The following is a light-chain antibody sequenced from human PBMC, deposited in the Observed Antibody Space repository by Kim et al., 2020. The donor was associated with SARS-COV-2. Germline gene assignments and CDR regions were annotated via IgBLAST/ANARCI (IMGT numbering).Light chain of an antibody. CDR1: QGITNS. Sequence: DIQMTQSPSSLSVSLGDRVTITCRASQGITNSLAWYQQKPGKVPQVLIYAASVLQSGVPSRFSGSGSGTDFTLTISSLQPEDVATYYCQKYNSAPWTFGQGTKLEI. J-gene: IGKJ1*01. CDR2: AAS. CDR3: QKYNSAPWT. V-gene: IGKV1-27*01.